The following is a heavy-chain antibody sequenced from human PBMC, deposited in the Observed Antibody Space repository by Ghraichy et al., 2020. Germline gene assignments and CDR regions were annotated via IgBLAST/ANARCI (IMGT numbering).Heavy chain of an antibody. J-gene: IGHJ4*02. CDR1: GFTFSSYA. Sequence: GGSLRLSCAASGFTFSSYAMNWVRQAPGKGLEWVSAISGSGGSTYYADSVKGRFTISRDNSKNTLYLQMNSLRAEDTAVYYCAKVKDHYGSGADHWGQGTLVTVSS. CDR3: AKVKDHYGSGADH. CDR2: ISGSGGST. V-gene: IGHV3-23*01. D-gene: IGHD3-10*01.